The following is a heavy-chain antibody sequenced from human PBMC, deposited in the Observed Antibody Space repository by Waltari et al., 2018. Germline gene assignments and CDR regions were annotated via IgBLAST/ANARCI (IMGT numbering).Heavy chain of an antibody. D-gene: IGHD6-13*01. CDR1: GGSIRSSSYY. V-gene: IGHV4-39*01. Sequence: QLQLQESGPGLVKPSETLSLTCTVSGGSIRSSSYYWGWIRQPPGKGLEWIGSIYYSGSTYYNPSLKSRVTISVDTSKNQFSLKLSSVTAADTAVYYCARRSGQLVPTFDYWGQGTLVTVSS. CDR2: IYYSGST. CDR3: ARRSGQLVPTFDY. J-gene: IGHJ4*02.